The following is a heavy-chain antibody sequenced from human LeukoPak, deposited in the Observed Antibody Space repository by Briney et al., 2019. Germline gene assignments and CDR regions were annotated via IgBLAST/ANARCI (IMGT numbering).Heavy chain of an antibody. D-gene: IGHD6-13*01. Sequence: QSGGSLRLSCAASGFTFDDYAMHWVRHAPGKGLEWVSLISWDGGSTYYADSVYGRFTISRDNSKNSLYLQMNSLRAEDTALYYCAKDGYSSSRSGWFDPWGQGTLVTVSS. V-gene: IGHV3-43D*03. CDR3: AKDGYSSSRSGWFDP. CDR2: ISWDGGST. CDR1: GFTFDDYA. J-gene: IGHJ5*02.